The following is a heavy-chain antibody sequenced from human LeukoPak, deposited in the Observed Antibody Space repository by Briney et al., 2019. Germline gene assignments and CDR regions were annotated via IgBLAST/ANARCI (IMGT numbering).Heavy chain of an antibody. D-gene: IGHD3-9*01. Sequence: SETLSLTCAVYGGSFSGYYWSWIRQPPGKGLEWIGEVNHSGSTNYNPSLKSRVTVSVDTSKNQFSLKLSSVTAADTAVYYCARTDMSHFDYWGQGTLVTVSS. CDR3: ARTDMSHFDY. J-gene: IGHJ4*02. CDR1: GGSFSGYY. V-gene: IGHV4-34*01. CDR2: VNHSGST.